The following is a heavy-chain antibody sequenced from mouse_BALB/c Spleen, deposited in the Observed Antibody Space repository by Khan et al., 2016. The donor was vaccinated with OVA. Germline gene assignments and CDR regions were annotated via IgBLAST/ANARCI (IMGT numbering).Heavy chain of an antibody. CDR2: ISYSGNT. CDR1: GYSFTTDYT. D-gene: IGHD1-1*01. Sequence: QLEESGPGLVKPSQSLSLTYTVTGYSFTTDYTWNWIRQFPGNKLEWMGYISYSGNTKYNPSLKSRISITRDTSKNQFFLQLKSVTTEDTARYYCARVYGGDFDYGGQGTTRKVSS. J-gene: IGHJ2*01. CDR3: ARVYGGDFDY. V-gene: IGHV3-2*02.